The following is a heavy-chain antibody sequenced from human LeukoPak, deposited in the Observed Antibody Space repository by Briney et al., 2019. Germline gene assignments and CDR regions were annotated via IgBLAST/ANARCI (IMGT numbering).Heavy chain of an antibody. J-gene: IGHJ5*02. V-gene: IGHV4-38-2*02. Sequence: PSETLSLTCAVSGYSISSGYYWGWIRQPPGKGLEWIGSLYHSGSTYYNPSLKSRVTISVDTSKDQFSLKLSSVTAADTAVYYCARDQTWSIAARPEKGWFDPWGQGTLVTVSS. CDR2: LYHSGST. D-gene: IGHD6-6*01. CDR1: GYSISSGYY. CDR3: ARDQTWSIAARPEKGWFDP.